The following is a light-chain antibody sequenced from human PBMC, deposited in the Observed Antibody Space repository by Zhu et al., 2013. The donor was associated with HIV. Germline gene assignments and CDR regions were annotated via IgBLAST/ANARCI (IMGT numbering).Light chain of an antibody. Sequence: DIQLTQSPSTLSASVGDKVTITCRASQGIGNYLAWYRQKSGEAPELLIYGVSTLQNAVPSRFSGSGSGTEFTLTISSLQPDDLATYYCQQYSSGVTFGGGTKVEIK. J-gene: IGKJ4*01. CDR3: QQYSSGVT. V-gene: IGKV1-9*01. CDR1: QGIGNY. CDR2: GVS.